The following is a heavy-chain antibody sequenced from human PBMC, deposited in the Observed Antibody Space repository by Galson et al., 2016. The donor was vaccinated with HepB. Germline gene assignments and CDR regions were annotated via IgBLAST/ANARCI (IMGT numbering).Heavy chain of an antibody. CDR1: GFTFRTYW. D-gene: IGHD1-26*01. J-gene: IGHJ4*02. Sequence: SLRLSCAASGFTFRTYWMHWVRQSPGMGLVWVSRISSNGLTTTYADSVKGRFTISRDNGRNTLYLQMNSLRAEDTAVYYCAVGGHVDYCGQGTLVTVSS. V-gene: IGHV3-74*03. CDR2: ISSNGLTT. CDR3: AVGGHVDY.